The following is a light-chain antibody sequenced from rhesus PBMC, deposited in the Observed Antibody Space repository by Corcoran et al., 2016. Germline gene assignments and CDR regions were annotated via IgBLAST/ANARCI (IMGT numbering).Light chain of an antibody. CDR1: ENVNNY. J-gene: IGKJ4*01. Sequence: DIQMTQSPSSLSASIGDRVTFTFRASENVNNYLHWYQQKPGKAPKPLIYKAFILQSGVPTRFSGSGSGTAFPLTISSLQPEDFATYYCQHSYGTPLTFGGGTKVELK. V-gene: IGKV1-74*01. CDR2: KAF. CDR3: QHSYGTPLT.